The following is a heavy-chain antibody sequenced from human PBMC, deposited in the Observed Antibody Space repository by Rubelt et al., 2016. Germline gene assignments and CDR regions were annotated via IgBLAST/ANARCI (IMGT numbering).Heavy chain of an antibody. Sequence: QVQLVQSGAEVKKPGASVKVSCKASGYTFTGYYMHWVRQAPGQGLEWMGIINPSGGSTSVAQKFQGRVTMTRDTSASTVYMELSSLRSEDTAVYYCARAVGYGWYFDYWGQGTLVTVSS. D-gene: IGHD4-17*01. CDR2: INPSGGST. J-gene: IGHJ4*02. V-gene: IGHV1-46*01. CDR3: ARAVGYGWYFDY. CDR1: GYTFTGYY.